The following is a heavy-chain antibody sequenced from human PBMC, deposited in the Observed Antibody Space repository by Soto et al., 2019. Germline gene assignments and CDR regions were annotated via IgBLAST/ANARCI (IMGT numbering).Heavy chain of an antibody. D-gene: IGHD2-15*01. CDR3: ATASGSTYGGPYYYYGLDV. Sequence: QVQLQESGPGLVKSSETLSLTCTVSGGSISSYYWSWIRQPPGKGLEWIGYIYYSGSTKYNPSLKSRVIISVDTSKNQFSLKVSSVTAADTAVYYCATASGSTYGGPYYYYGLDVWGQGTTVTVSS. CDR2: IYYSGST. J-gene: IGHJ6*02. CDR1: GGSISSYY. V-gene: IGHV4-59*08.